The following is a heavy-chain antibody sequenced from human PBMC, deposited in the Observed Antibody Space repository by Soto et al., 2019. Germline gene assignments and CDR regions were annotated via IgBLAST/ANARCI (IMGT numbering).Heavy chain of an antibody. CDR1: GGSFSSYY. J-gene: IGHJ5*02. CDR3: VRDYLLTGFDP. D-gene: IGHD3-9*01. CDR2: VYYSGST. V-gene: IGHV4-59*12. Sequence: SETLSLTCTVSGGSFSSYYWTWVRQPPGKGLEWIGYVYYSGSTNYNPSLESRVTISIDASKNQFSLKMKSVTAADTAVYYCVRDYLLTGFDPWGKGALV.